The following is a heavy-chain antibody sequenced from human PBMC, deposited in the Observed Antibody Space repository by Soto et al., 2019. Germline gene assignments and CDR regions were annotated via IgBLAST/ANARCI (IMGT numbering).Heavy chain of an antibody. CDR1: GGTFSSYA. D-gene: IGHD3-22*01. J-gene: IGHJ4*02. CDR3: AKVKYDSSGYYRNFDY. CDR2: IIPRFGTA. Sequence: SVKVSCKASGGTFSSYAISWVRQAPGQGLEWVGGIIPRFGTANYAQKFQGRVTITADESTSTAYMELSSLRSEDTAMYYCAKVKYDSSGYYRNFDYWGQGTLVTVSS. V-gene: IGHV1-69*13.